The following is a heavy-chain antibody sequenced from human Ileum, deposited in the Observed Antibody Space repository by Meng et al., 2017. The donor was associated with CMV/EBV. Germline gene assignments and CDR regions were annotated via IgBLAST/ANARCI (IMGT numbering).Heavy chain of an antibody. D-gene: IGHD3-10*01. Sequence: PQGPGPRLLQPSETLSLTCTVTGGSLTSYYWTWIRQPAGKGLEWIGRIHPTGTTDDNPSLRSRVSMSLDKSKNQFSLKLTSVTAADTAVYYCARAAARGVPVDLWGQGTLVTVSS. J-gene: IGHJ5*02. CDR1: GGSLTSYY. CDR3: ARAAARGVPVDL. CDR2: IHPTGTT. V-gene: IGHV4-4*07.